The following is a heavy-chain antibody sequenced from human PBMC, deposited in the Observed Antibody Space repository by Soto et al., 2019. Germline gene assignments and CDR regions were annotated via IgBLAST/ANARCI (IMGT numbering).Heavy chain of an antibody. V-gene: IGHV4-31*11. D-gene: IGHD1-7*01. CDR3: ARATGSELFDY. J-gene: IGHJ4*02. CDR2: IYYSGST. CDR1: GGFVSSGSYY. Sequence: SETLSLTCAVYGGFVSSGSYYWSWIRQHPGKGLEWIGYIYYSGSTYYNPSLKSRVTISVDTSKNQFSLRLSSVTAADTAVYYCARATGSELFDYWGQGTLVTVSS.